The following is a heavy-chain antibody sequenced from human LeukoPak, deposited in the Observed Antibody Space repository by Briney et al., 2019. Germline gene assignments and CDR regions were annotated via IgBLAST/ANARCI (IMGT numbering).Heavy chain of an antibody. CDR2: ISSSSSYI. Sequence: PGGSLRLSCAASGFTFSSYSMNWVRQAPGKGLEWVSSISSSSSYIYYADSVKGRFTISRDNAKNSLYLQINSLRAEDTAVYYCAGGDYYGSGTPGYWGQGTLVTVSS. J-gene: IGHJ4*02. D-gene: IGHD3-10*01. CDR3: AGGDYYGSGTPGY. CDR1: GFTFSSYS. V-gene: IGHV3-21*01.